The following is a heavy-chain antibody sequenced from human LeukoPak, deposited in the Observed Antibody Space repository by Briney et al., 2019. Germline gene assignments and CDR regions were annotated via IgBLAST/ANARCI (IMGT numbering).Heavy chain of an antibody. CDR2: ISTYNGDT. J-gene: IGHJ4*02. Sequence: ASVKVSCTASGYTFTNYGISWVRQAPGQGLEWMGWISTYNGDTKYAENLQGRVTMTTDTSTSTANMELRSLRSDDTAVYYCAREGGWAYSDYGGIGYWGQGTLVTVSS. CDR1: GYTFTNYG. V-gene: IGHV1-18*01. CDR3: AREGGWAYSDYGGIGY. D-gene: IGHD4-23*01.